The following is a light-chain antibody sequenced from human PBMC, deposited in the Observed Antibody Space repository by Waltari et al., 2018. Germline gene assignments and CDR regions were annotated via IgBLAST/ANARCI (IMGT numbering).Light chain of an antibody. CDR3: QQYNNWPPYT. CDR1: QRVSSS. CDR2: GAS. V-gene: IGKV3D-15*01. J-gene: IGKJ2*01. Sequence: EVVMTQSPATLAVSPGDRATLSCRASQRVSSSLAWYQQKPGQAPRLLLYGASTRATGIPDRFSGSGSGTEFTLTISSLQSEDFATYYCQQYNNWPPYTFGQGTKLEIK.